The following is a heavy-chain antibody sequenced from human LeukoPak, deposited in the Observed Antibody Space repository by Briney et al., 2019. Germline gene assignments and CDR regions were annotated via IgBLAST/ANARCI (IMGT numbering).Heavy chain of an antibody. CDR2: INPKSGGT. J-gene: IGHJ6*03. V-gene: IGHV1-2*02. D-gene: IGHD6-6*01. CDR1: GYTFTGYY. Sequence: GASVKVSCKASGYTFTGYYMHWVRQAPGQGLEWMGWINPKSGGTVYAQKFQGRVTMTRDTSISTPYMELSRLRSDDTAVYYCARAHYSSSSHYYYYYMDVWGKGTTVTVSS. CDR3: ARAHYSSSSHYYYYYMDV.